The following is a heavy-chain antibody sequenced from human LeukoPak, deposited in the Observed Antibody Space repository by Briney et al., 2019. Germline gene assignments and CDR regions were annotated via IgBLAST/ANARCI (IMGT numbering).Heavy chain of an antibody. Sequence: PGRSLRLSCAASGFTSSSYAMHWVRQAPGKGLEWVAVISYDGSNKYYADSVKGRFTISRDNSKNTLYLQMNSLRAEDTAVYYCASDQHGDYPWGQGTLVTVSS. CDR2: ISYDGSNK. D-gene: IGHD4-17*01. CDR3: ASDQHGDYP. J-gene: IGHJ5*02. CDR1: GFTSSSYA. V-gene: IGHV3-30*04.